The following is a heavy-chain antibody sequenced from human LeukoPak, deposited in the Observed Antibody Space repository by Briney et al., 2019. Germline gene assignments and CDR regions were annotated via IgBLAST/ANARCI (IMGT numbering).Heavy chain of an antibody. V-gene: IGHV3-15*01. Sequence: GGSLRLSCAASGFTFTNAWMSWVRQAPEKGLDWVGRIKSKSDGGTTDYATPVKGRFTISRDDSKNTLYLQMNSLKTEDTAVYYCTVDRYGDDQFQHWGQGTLVTVSS. D-gene: IGHD4-17*01. J-gene: IGHJ1*01. CDR2: IKSKSDGGTT. CDR3: TVDRYGDDQFQH. CDR1: GFTFTNAW.